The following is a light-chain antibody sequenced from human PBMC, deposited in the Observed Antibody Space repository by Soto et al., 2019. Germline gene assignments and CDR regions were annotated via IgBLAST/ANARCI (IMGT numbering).Light chain of an antibody. J-gene: IGKJ2*01. CDR2: DAS. CDR1: QSVSSY. Sequence: EIVLTQSPATLSLSPGERATLSCRASQSVSSYLAWYQQKPGQAPRLLIYDASNRATGIPARFSGSGSGTDFTLTISSLEPEDFAVYYWQQRSNWPLMYTCDQGTKLEIK. CDR3: QQRSNWPLMYT. V-gene: IGKV3-11*01.